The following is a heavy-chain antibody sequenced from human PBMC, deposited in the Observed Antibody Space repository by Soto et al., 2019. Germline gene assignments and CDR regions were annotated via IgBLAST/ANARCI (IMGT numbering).Heavy chain of an antibody. CDR3: ARDRYSYGLGGGGDFDY. D-gene: IGHD5-18*01. CDR2: IWYDGSNK. CDR1: GFTFSSYG. Sequence: QVQLVESGGGVVQPGRSLRLSCAASGFTFSSYGMHWVRQAPGKGLEWVAVIWYDGSNKYYADSVKGRFTISRDNSKNTLYLQMNSLRAEDTAVYYCARDRYSYGLGGGGDFDYWGQGTLVTVSS. J-gene: IGHJ4*02. V-gene: IGHV3-33*01.